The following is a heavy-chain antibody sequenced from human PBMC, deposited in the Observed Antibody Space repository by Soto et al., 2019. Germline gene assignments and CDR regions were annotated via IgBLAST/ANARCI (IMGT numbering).Heavy chain of an antibody. Sequence: GGSLRLSCAASGFTFSSYAMSWVRQAPGKGLEWVSAISGSGGSTYYADSVKGRFTISRDNSKNTLYLQMNSLRAEDTAVYYCASPYCSSTSCYNYYYYYGMDVWGQGTTVTVSS. V-gene: IGHV3-23*01. CDR3: ASPYCSSTSCYNYYYYYGMDV. CDR1: GFTFSSYA. D-gene: IGHD2-2*01. J-gene: IGHJ6*02. CDR2: ISGSGGST.